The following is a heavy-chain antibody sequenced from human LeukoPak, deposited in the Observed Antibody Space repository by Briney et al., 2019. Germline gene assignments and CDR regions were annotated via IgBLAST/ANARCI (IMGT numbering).Heavy chain of an antibody. D-gene: IGHD2-2*01. CDR3: ARSSIVTGYCSSTSCPYYFDS. Sequence: PGGSLRLSRAASGFTFRSYWMTWVRQAPGKGLEWVANIKQDGGEKYYVDSVKGRFSISRDNVKNSLYLQMNSLRAEDTAVYYCARSSIVTGYCSSTSCPYYFDSWGQGTLVTVSS. V-gene: IGHV3-7*02. J-gene: IGHJ4*02. CDR2: IKQDGGEK. CDR1: GFTFRSYW.